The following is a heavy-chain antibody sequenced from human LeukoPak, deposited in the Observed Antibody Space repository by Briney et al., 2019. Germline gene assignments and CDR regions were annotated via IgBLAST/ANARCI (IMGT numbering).Heavy chain of an antibody. V-gene: IGHV1-69*04. J-gene: IGHJ4*02. CDR1: GGTFSSYA. CDR3: ARALYDSSGLLFDY. CDR2: IIPILGIA. Sequence: ASVTVSCKASGGTFSSYAISWVRQAPGQGLEWMGRIIPILGIANYAQKFQGRVTITADKSTSTAYMELSSLRSEDTAVYYCARALYDSSGLLFDYWGQGTLVTVSS. D-gene: IGHD3-22*01.